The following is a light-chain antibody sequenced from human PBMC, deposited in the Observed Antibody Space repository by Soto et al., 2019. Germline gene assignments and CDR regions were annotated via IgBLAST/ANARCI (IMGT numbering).Light chain of an antibody. CDR3: QQYGSSPPRIT. CDR2: GAS. CDR1: QSVSSSY. Sequence: EIVVTQSPGTLSLSPGERATLSCRASQSVSSSYLAWYQQKPGRAPRLLIYGASSRATGIPDRFSGSGSGTDFTLTISRLEPEDFAVYYCQQYGSSPPRITFGQGTRLETK. J-gene: IGKJ5*01. V-gene: IGKV3-20*01.